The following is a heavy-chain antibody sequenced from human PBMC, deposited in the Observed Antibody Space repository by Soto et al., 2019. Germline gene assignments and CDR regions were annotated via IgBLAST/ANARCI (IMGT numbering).Heavy chain of an antibody. CDR2: IYYTGSP. V-gene: IGHV4-31*03. CDR3: ARGDYYDSNGYHNLFDS. D-gene: IGHD3-22*01. J-gene: IGHJ5*01. Sequence: PSETLSLTCTVSGGPISSGGYYWSWIRHHPGKGLEFIGYIYYTGSPYYNPSLKSRVTISVDTSENQFSLKLSSVTAADTAMYYCARGDYYDSNGYHNLFDSWGQGTLVTVSS. CDR1: GGPISSGGYY.